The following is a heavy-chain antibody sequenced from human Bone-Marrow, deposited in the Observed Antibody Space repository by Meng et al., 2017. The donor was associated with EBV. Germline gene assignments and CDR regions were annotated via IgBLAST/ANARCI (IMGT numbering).Heavy chain of an antibody. J-gene: IGHJ4*02. D-gene: IGHD5-24*01. CDR1: GGSISSSNW. CDR3: ARSTQRWLHFTRE. V-gene: IGHV4-4*02. CDR2: IYHSGST. Sequence: QVQLQESGPGLVKRSGTLSLTCAVSGGSISSSNWWSWVRQSPGKGLEWIGDIYHSGSTNYNPSLKNRVTISVDKSKNQFSLRLSSVTAADTALYYCARSTQRWLHFTREWGQGALGNVSS.